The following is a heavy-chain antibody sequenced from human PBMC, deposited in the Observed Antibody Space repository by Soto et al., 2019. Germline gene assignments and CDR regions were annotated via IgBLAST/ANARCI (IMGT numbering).Heavy chain of an antibody. V-gene: IGHV5-51*01. CDR2: IYPGDSDT. J-gene: IGHJ3*02. D-gene: IGHD6-19*01. CDR1: GYSFTSYW. Sequence: GESLKISCKGSGYSFTSYWIGWVRQMPGKGLEWMGIIYPGDSDTRYSPAFQGQVTISADKSISTAYLQWSSLKASDTAMYYCARPGTGSSGWYPHAFDIWGQGTMVTVSS. CDR3: ARPGTGSSGWYPHAFDI.